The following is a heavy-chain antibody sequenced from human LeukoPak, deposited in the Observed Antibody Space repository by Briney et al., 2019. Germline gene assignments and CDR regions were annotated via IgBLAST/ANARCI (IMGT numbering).Heavy chain of an antibody. CDR1: GYTFISYG. V-gene: IGHV1-18*01. CDR2: ISAYNGNT. CDR3: ARDDFWSGYYSDAFDI. J-gene: IGHJ3*02. Sequence: ASVKVSCKASGYTFISYGISWVRQAPGQGLEWMGWISAYNGNTNYAQKLQGRVTMTTDTSTSTAYMELRSLRSDDTAVYYCARDDFWSGYYSDAFDIWGQGTMVTVSS. D-gene: IGHD3-3*01.